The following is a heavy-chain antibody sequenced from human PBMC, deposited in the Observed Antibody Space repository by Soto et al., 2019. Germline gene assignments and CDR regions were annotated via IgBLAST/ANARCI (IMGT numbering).Heavy chain of an antibody. CDR3: ATMTPGTTYAFYF. D-gene: IGHD4-17*01. CDR2: IYSSGSP. V-gene: IGHV4-31*01. J-gene: IGHJ3*01. CDR1: GGSISSGGYY. Sequence: QVQLQESGPGLVKPSQTLSLTCTVSGGSISSGGYYWNWIRQHPGKGLEWIGYIYSSGSPYYNPSPKSQATLSQDTSRNQFSLKLSSAPAADTAVYYCATMTPGTTYAFYFWGQGTMVTVSS.